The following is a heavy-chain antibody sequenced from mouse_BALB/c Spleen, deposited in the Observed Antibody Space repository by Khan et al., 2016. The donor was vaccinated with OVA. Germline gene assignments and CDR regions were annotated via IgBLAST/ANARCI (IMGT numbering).Heavy chain of an antibody. J-gene: IGHJ4*01. CDR3: ARWFDGYSSLYAMDY. V-gene: IGHV2-6*02. CDR1: GFSLTSYG. CDR2: IWSDGST. D-gene: IGHD2-3*01. Sequence: VKLMESGPDLVAPSQSLSITCTVSGFSLTSYGVHWVRQPPGKGLEWLVVIWSDGSTNYNSVLKSRLSISKDNSKSQVFLKMNSLQTDDTAIYYCARWFDGYSSLYAMDYWGQGTSVTVSS.